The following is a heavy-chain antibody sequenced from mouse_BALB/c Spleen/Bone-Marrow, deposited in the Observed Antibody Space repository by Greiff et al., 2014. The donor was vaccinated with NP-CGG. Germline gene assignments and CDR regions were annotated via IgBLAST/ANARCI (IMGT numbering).Heavy chain of an antibody. J-gene: IGHJ4*01. Sequence: VKLVESGAELMKPGASVKISCKATGYTFSSYWIEWVKQRPGHGLEWIGEILPGSGSIKYNEKFKGKATLTADTSSNTAYMQLSSLTSEDSAVYYCASRYDTMDYWGQGTSVTVSS. V-gene: IGHV1-9*01. CDR1: GYTFSSYW. CDR3: ASRYDTMDY. CDR2: ILPGSGSI.